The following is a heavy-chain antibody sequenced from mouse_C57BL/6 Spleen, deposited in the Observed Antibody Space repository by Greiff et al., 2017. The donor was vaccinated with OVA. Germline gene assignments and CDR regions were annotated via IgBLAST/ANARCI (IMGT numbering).Heavy chain of an antibody. CDR2: IHPNSGST. CDR1: GYTFTSYW. J-gene: IGHJ4*01. CDR3: ARSRPGTYYYAMDY. V-gene: IGHV1-64*01. Sequence: VQLQQSGAELVKPGASVKLSCKASGYTFTSYWMHWVKQRPGQGLEWIGMIHPNSGSTNYNEKFKSKATLTVDKSSSTAYMQLSSLTSEDSAVYYCARSRPGTYYYAMDYWGQGTSVTVSS. D-gene: IGHD4-1*01.